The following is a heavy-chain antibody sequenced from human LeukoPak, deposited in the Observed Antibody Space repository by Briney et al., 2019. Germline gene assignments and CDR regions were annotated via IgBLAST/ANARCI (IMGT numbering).Heavy chain of an antibody. CDR2: INPNSGDT. CDR1: GYTFTGYH. Sequence: ASVKVSCKASGYTFTGYHIHWVRQAPGQGLEWMGWINPNSGDTHYAQNLQGRVTMTRDTSISTTYMELSRLKSDDTAVYYCASGTSGVYAFDIWGQGTMVTVSS. CDR3: ASGTSGVYAFDI. D-gene: IGHD1-7*01. V-gene: IGHV1-2*02. J-gene: IGHJ3*02.